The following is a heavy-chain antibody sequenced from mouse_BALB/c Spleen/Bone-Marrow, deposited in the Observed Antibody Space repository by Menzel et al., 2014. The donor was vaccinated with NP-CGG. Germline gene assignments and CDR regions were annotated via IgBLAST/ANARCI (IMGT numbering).Heavy chain of an antibody. D-gene: IGHD2-1*01. CDR3: ARNGNYGAWFAY. CDR2: IDRANGNT. V-gene: IGHV14-3*02. Sequence: EVQLQQSGAELVKPGASVKLSCTASGFNIKDTYMHWVKQRPEQGLEWIGRIDRANGNTKYDPKFQGKATITADTSSNTAYLQLSSLTSEDTAVYYCARNGNYGAWFAYWGQGTLVTVSA. J-gene: IGHJ3*01. CDR1: GFNIKDTY.